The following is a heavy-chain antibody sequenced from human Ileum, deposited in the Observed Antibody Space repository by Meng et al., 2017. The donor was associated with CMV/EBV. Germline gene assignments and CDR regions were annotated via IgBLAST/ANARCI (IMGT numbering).Heavy chain of an antibody. Sequence: QMQLVPSGTGLKKPGASGKVSCKASGNIFTGYYMHWVRQAPGQGLEWVGCINLNSGVIDFAQKFQGRITLTRDTSITTAYMELTRLIYDDTAVYYCARENWVYDYWGQGTLVTVSS. V-gene: IGHV1-2*02. CDR1: GNIFTGYY. D-gene: IGHD7-27*01. J-gene: IGHJ4*02. CDR2: INLNSGVI. CDR3: ARENWVYDY.